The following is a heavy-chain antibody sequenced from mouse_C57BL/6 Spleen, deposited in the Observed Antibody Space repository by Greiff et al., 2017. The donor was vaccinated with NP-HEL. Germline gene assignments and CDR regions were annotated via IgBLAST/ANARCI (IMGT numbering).Heavy chain of an antibody. CDR2: IDPSDSYT. Sequence: QVQLQQSGAELVKPGASVKLSCKASGYTFTSYWMQWVKQRPGQGLEWIGEIDPSDSYTNYNQKFKGKATLTVDTSSSTAYMQLSSLTSEDSAVYYCARGARGDDGYFDYWGQGTTLTVSS. V-gene: IGHV1-50*01. J-gene: IGHJ2*01. CDR1: GYTFTSYW. CDR3: ARGARGDDGYFDY. D-gene: IGHD2-3*01.